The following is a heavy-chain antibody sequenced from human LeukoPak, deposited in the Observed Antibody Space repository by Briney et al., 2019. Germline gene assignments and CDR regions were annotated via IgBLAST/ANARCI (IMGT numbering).Heavy chain of an antibody. J-gene: IGHJ4*02. Sequence: GGSLRLSCAASGFTFSSYAMSWVRQAPGKGLEWVSAISGSGGSTYYADSVKGRFTISRDNSKNTLYLRMNSLRAEDTAVYYCAKRVRGVISSDYWGQGTLVTVSS. CDR3: AKRVRGVISSDY. CDR1: GFTFSSYA. D-gene: IGHD3-10*01. CDR2: ISGSGGST. V-gene: IGHV3-23*01.